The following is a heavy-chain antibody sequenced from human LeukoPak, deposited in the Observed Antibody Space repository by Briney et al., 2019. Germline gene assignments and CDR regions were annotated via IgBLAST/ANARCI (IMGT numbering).Heavy chain of an antibody. Sequence: GGSLRLSCAASGFTFSAHNMNWVRQAPGRGLEWVSYISTSSSTMYYADSVKGRFTISRDNAKDSLYLQMKRLRGEDTAVYYCAKEGSDAFDIWGQGTMVTVSS. CDR2: ISTSSSTM. CDR3: AKEGSDAFDI. CDR1: GFTFSAHN. J-gene: IGHJ3*02. V-gene: IGHV3-48*01.